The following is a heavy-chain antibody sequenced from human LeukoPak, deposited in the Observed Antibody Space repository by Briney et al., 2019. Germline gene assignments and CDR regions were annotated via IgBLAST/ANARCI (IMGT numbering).Heavy chain of an antibody. D-gene: IGHD1/OR15-1a*01. J-gene: IGHJ5*02. CDR2: INPSGGST. Sequence: ASVKVSCKASGYTFTTYYMHWVRQAPGQGLEWMGIINPSGGSTTYAQNFQGRVTMTRDTSTSTVYMELSSLRCDDTAVYYCARGTTEGFDPWGQGTLVTVSS. CDR1: GYTFTTYY. CDR3: ARGTTEGFDP. V-gene: IGHV1-46*01.